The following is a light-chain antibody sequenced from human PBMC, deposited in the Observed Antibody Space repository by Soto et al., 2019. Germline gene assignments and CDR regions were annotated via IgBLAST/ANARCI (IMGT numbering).Light chain of an antibody. CDR2: DVS. CDR1: SSDIGGYNF. V-gene: IGLV2-14*03. J-gene: IGLJ1*01. CDR3: SSYTNSSSLGV. Sequence: QSALTQPASVSGSPGQSITISCTGTSSDIGGYNFVAWYQHHPGKAPKLMIYDVSNRPSGVSNRFAGSKSGNTASLTISGPKAEDEADYYCSSYTNSSSLGVFGTGTKLTV.